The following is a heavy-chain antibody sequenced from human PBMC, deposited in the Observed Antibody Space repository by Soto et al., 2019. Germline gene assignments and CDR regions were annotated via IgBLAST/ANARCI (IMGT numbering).Heavy chain of an antibody. V-gene: IGHV1-69*12. J-gene: IGHJ6*02. CDR1: GDTFSTYT. CDR3: AREGLVLVPTTVNSDYYYYAMDV. CDR2: IIPRSATS. D-gene: IGHD2-2*01. Sequence: QVQLVQSGAEVKKPGSSVKVSCKASGDTFSTYTITWMRQAPGQGLEWMGGIIPRSATSNYAQKFQGRITITADESTSTPXXXLXXLRSEDTAVYYCAREGLVLVPTTVNSDYYYYAMDVWGQGTTVTVSS.